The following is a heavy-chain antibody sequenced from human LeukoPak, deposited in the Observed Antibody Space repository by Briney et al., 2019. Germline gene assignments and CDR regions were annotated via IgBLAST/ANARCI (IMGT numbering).Heavy chain of an antibody. V-gene: IGHV3-11*04. Sequence: GGSLRLSCAASGFTFSDYYMSWIRQAPGKGLEWVAQVSSSGSTIYYTDSVKGRFTISRDNAKNSLYLQLNSLRAEDTAVYYCARELNGYGYYFFDYWGPGTLVTVSS. J-gene: IGHJ4*02. D-gene: IGHD3-16*01. CDR1: GFTFSDYY. CDR3: ARELNGYGYYFFDY. CDR2: VSSSGSTI.